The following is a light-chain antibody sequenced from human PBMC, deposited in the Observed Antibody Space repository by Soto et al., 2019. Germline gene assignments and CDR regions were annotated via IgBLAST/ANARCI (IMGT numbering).Light chain of an antibody. CDR2: QDS. J-gene: IGLJ1*01. CDR1: KLGDKY. V-gene: IGLV3-1*01. CDR3: QAWDSSTYV. Sequence: SYELTPPPSVSVSPGQTASITCSGDKLGDKYACWYQQKPGQSPVLVIYQDSKRPSGIPERFSGSNSGNTATLTISGTQAMDEADYYCQAWDSSTYVCGTGTKVTVL.